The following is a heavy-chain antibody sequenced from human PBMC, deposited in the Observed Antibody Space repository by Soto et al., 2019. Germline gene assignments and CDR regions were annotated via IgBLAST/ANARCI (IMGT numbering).Heavy chain of an antibody. CDR2: ISGSGGST. J-gene: IGHJ4*02. Sequence: EVQLLESGGGLVQPGGSLRLSCAASGFTLSSYVMSWVRQAPGKGLEWVSAISGSGGSTYYADSVKGRFTISRDNSKNTPYLQMNSLRAEDTAVYYCARPTTVIYFDYWGQGTLVTVSS. V-gene: IGHV3-23*01. CDR3: ARPTTVIYFDY. CDR1: GFTLSSYV. D-gene: IGHD4-17*01.